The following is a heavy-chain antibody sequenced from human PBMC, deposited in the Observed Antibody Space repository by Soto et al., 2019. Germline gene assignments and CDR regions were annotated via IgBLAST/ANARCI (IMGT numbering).Heavy chain of an antibody. Sequence: QVQLVESGGGVVQPGRSLRLSCAASGFTFSSYAMQWVRQAPGKGLEWGAVISYDGSNKYYADSVKGRFTISRDNSKNTLYLQMNSLRAEDTAVYYCARDRDYYDSSGYYCWGQGTLVTVSS. J-gene: IGHJ4*02. CDR2: ISYDGSNK. V-gene: IGHV3-30-3*01. D-gene: IGHD3-22*01. CDR3: ARDRDYYDSSGYYC. CDR1: GFTFSSYA.